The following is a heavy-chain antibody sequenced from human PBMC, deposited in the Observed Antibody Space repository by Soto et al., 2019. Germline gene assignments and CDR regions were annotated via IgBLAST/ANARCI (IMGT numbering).Heavy chain of an antibody. D-gene: IGHD2-2*01. V-gene: IGHV3-48*01. CDR2: SSSRNGSI. Sequence: EVQLVESGGGLVHPGWSLRLSCAASGFTLTSYSVNWVRQAPGKGLEWVSYSSSRNGSIYSADPVKGRFTISRDNAEISLVIQINSLRAADTAVYYGATHPPASYCRTTSCYGSFHTDVWGKGTTVTVSS. CDR1: GFTLTSYS. CDR3: ATHPPASYCRTTSCYGSFHTDV. J-gene: IGHJ6*03.